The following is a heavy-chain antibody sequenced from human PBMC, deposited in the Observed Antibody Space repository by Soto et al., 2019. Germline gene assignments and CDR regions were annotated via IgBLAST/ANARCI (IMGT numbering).Heavy chain of an antibody. V-gene: IGHV4-59*08. Sequence: SETLSLTCTVSGGFIRGYSWSWIRQPPGKGLEWIGYVYYSGSTNYNPSLESRVTISVDTSKNQFSLKLSSVTAADTAVYYCARQTDSYYTFDAFDIWGQGTMVTVSS. J-gene: IGHJ3*02. CDR2: VYYSGST. D-gene: IGHD3-22*01. CDR1: GGFIRGYS. CDR3: ARQTDSYYTFDAFDI.